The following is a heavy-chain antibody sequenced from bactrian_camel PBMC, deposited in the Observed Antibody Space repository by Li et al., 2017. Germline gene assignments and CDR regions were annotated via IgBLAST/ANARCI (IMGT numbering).Heavy chain of an antibody. J-gene: IGHJ4*01. CDR2: IDSEGST. V-gene: IGHV3S26*01. CDR3: AADPPCGLDSAPRYRY. CDR1: GYTYSSYC. D-gene: IGHD3*01. Sequence: HVQLVESGGGSVQAGGSLRLSCAASGYTYSSYCMGWFRQAPGMEREGVAAIDSEGSTSYADSVKGRFTISRDNAKNTLSLHMTNLTPEDSATYYCAADPPCGLDSAPRYRYWGQGTQVTVS.